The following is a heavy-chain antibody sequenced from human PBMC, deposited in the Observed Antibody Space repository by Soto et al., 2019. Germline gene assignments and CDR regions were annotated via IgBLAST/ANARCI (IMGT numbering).Heavy chain of an antibody. CDR3: AREYSYDILTAYQLNYAFDI. CDR1: GYIFTSYG. CDR2: SSAHNGDT. Sequence: QVQLVQSGAEVKNPGASVKVSCKASGYIFTSYGISWVRQAPGQGLEWMGWSSAHNGDTKYAQMLQGRVTMTTDTSTSTAYMELRSKRSDDTALYYYAREYSYDILTAYQLNYAFDIWGQGTMVTVSS. D-gene: IGHD3-9*01. V-gene: IGHV1-18*01. J-gene: IGHJ3*02.